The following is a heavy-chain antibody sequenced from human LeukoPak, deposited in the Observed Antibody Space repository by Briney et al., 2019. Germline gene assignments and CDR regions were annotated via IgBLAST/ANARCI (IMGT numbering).Heavy chain of an antibody. J-gene: IGHJ5*02. CDR1: GVTFSNAW. D-gene: IGHD1-26*01. CDR2: IKSKTDGGTT. Sequence: GGSLRLSCAASGVTFSNAWMSWVRQAPGKGLEWVGRIKSKTDGGTTDYAAPVKGRFTISRDDSKTTLYLQMNGLKTEDTAVYYCIGRSGSFGFAWGQGTLVTVSS. V-gene: IGHV3-15*01. CDR3: IGRSGSFGFA.